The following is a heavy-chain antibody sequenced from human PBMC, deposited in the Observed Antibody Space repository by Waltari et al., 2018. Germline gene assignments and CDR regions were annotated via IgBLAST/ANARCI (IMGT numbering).Heavy chain of an antibody. D-gene: IGHD5-18*01. Sequence: QVQLQESGPGLVKPSETLSLTCTVSGGSISSYYWSWIRQPPGKGLEWIGYIYYSGSTNYNPSLKSRVNISVDTSKNQFSLKLSSVTAADTAVYYCARERRGYSYGYRTDAFDIWGQGTMVTVSS. CDR2: IYYSGST. CDR3: ARERRGYSYGYRTDAFDI. V-gene: IGHV4-59*01. CDR1: GGSISSYY. J-gene: IGHJ3*02.